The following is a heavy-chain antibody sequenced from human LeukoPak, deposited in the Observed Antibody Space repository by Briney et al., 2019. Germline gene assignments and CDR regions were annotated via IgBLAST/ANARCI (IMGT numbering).Heavy chain of an antibody. CDR3: ARVDGSGSYIYYYYMDV. CDR2: IKQDGSEK. Sequence: PGGSLRLSCGASGFTFSSYWMSWVRQAPGKGLEWVANIKQDGSEKYYVDSVKGRFTIPRDNAKNSLYLQMNSLRAEDTAVYYCARVDGSGSYIYYYYMDVWGKGTTVTVSS. V-gene: IGHV3-7*01. D-gene: IGHD3-10*01. J-gene: IGHJ6*03. CDR1: GFTFSSYW.